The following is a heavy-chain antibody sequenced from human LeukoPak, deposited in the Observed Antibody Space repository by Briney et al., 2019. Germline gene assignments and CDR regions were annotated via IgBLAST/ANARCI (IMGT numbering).Heavy chain of an antibody. J-gene: IGHJ4*02. CDR3: ARDQGGVVVPAAIFRY. CDR2: IKQDGSEK. CDR1: GFTFSSYS. V-gene: IGHV3-7*01. D-gene: IGHD2-2*01. Sequence: GGSLRLSCAASGFTFSSYSMSWVRQAPGKGLEWVSNIKQDGSEKYYVDSVKGRFTISRDNAKNSLYLQMNSLRAEDTAVYYCARDQGGVVVPAAIFRYWGQGTLVTVSS.